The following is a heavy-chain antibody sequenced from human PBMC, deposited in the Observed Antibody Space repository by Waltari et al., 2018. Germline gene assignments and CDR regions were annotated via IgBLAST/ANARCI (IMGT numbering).Heavy chain of an antibody. V-gene: IGHV4-31*03. J-gene: IGHJ2*01. Sequence: QVQLQESGPGLVKPSQTLSLTCTVSGGSISSGGYYWSWIRQHPGKGLEWIGYIYYSGSTYYNPSIKSRVTISVDTSKNQFSLKLSSVTAADTAVYYCARGGCGGDCYDWYFDLWGRGTLVTVSS. CDR2: IYYSGST. CDR3: ARGGCGGDCYDWYFDL. CDR1: GGSISSGGYY. D-gene: IGHD2-21*01.